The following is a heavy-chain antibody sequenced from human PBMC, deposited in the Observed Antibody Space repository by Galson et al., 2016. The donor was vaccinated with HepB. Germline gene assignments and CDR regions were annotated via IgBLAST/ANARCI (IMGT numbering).Heavy chain of an antibody. CDR3: AYDYGDYNFDY. CDR1: GYAFASYN. J-gene: IGHJ4*02. V-gene: IGHV1-46*01. D-gene: IGHD4-17*01. Sequence: SVKVSCKASGYAFASYNMHWVRQAPGQGLEWMGIINPSGGSTNYAQKFQGRVTMTRDTSTSTVYMELSSLRSEGTAVYYCAYDYGDYNFDYWGQGTLVTVSS. CDR2: INPSGGST.